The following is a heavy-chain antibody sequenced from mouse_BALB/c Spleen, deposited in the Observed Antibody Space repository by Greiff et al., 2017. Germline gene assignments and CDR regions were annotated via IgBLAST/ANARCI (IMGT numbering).Heavy chain of an antibody. Sequence: EVQLVESGPGLVKPSQSLSLTCTVTGYSITSDYAWYWIRQFPGNKLEWMGYISYSGSTSYNPSLKSRISITRDTSKNQFFLQLNSVTTEDTATYYCAITAVVARDWYFDVWGAGTTVTVSS. J-gene: IGHJ1*01. D-gene: IGHD1-1*01. V-gene: IGHV3-2*02. CDR3: AITAVVARDWYFDV. CDR2: ISYSGST. CDR1: GYSITSDYA.